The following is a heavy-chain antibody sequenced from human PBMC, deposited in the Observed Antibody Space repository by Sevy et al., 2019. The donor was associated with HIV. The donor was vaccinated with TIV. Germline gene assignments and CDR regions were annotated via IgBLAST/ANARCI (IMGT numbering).Heavy chain of an antibody. J-gene: IGHJ4*02. CDR1: GFTFSPYW. D-gene: IGHD1-26*01. V-gene: IGHV3-7*01. Sequence: GGSLRLSCAASGFTFSPYWMTWVRQAPGKGLEWVASIRPDGGDRYYVDSVKGRFTISRDNAKNALYLQMNSRRADDTAMYYCARGVGLDCWGQGALVTVSS. CDR2: IRPDGGDR. CDR3: ARGVGLDC.